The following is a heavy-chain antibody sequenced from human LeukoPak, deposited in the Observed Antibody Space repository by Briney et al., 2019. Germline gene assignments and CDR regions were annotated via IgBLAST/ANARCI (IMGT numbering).Heavy chain of an antibody. CDR3: ARRGPVSGWFGD. CDR1: GYNFSNYW. Sequence: GESLKISCSGSGYNFSNYWIGWVRQAPGKGLEWMGIIYPGDSDTRYSSSFQGQVTVSADKSISTAYLQWGSLKASDTAMYYCARRGPVSGWFGDWGQGTLVTVSS. J-gene: IGHJ4*02. D-gene: IGHD6-19*01. V-gene: IGHV5-51*01. CDR2: IYPGDSDT.